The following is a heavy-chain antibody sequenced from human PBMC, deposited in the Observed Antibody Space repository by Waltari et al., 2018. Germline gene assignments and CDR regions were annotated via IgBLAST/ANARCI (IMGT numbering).Heavy chain of an antibody. J-gene: IGHJ6*02. CDR1: GFTVSSSG. CDR3: ASCTGGNCYYYGFDV. V-gene: IGHV3-30*03. Sequence: QVQLVESVGGVVQPGRSLRLSCAASGFTVSSSGMDWVRQTPGRGLEWVAVISSDGSRKSYADSVKGRFSISRCNSKNSLSLEMNSLRPEDTAVYYCASCTGGNCYYYGFDVWGQGTTVTVSS. CDR2: ISSDGSRK. D-gene: IGHD2-8*02.